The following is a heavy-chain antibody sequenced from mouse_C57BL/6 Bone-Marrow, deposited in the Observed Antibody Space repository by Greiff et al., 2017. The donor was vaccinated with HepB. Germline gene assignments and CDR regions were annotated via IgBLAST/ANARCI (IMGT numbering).Heavy chain of an antibody. CDR2: IYPGSGST. D-gene: IGHD1-1*01. CDR3: AREITTVVPLY. V-gene: IGHV1-55*01. Sequence: QVQLKQPGAELVKPGASVKMSCKASGYTFTSYWITWVKQRPGQGLEWIGDIYPGSGSTNYNEKFKSKATLTVDTSSSTAYMQLSSLTSEDSAVYYCAREITTVVPLYWGQGTTLTVSS. J-gene: IGHJ2*01. CDR1: GYTFTSYW.